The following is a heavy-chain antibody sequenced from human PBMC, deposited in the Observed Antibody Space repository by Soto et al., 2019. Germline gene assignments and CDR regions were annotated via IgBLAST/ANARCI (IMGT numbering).Heavy chain of an antibody. CDR1: GGTFSCCA. J-gene: IGHJ4*02. V-gene: IGHV1-69*13. CDR2: IIPIFGTA. D-gene: IGHD3-9*01. CDR3: ARGSFPHRFYDILTGPSVFYFDY. Sequence: ASVKVSWKASGGTFSCCAISWMRQAPGQGLEWMGGIIPIFGTANYAQKFQGRVTITADESTSTAYMELSSLRSEDTAVYYCARGSFPHRFYDILTGPSVFYFDYWGKGTLVTVSS.